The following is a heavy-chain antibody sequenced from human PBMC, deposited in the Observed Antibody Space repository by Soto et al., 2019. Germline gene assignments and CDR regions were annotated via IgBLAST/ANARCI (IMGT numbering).Heavy chain of an antibody. V-gene: IGHV4-39*07. J-gene: IGHJ6*02. CDR3: ARVRYYDILTGYGMDV. Sequence: SATLSLTCTVSGGSFSSNSYYWGWIRPPPGKGLEWIVSIYYSGRTYYHPSLKRRVTISVDTSKNRFSLKLSSVTAADTAVYYCARVRYYDILTGYGMDVWGQGTMVTVSS. D-gene: IGHD3-9*01. CDR2: IYYSGRT. CDR1: GGSFSSNSYY.